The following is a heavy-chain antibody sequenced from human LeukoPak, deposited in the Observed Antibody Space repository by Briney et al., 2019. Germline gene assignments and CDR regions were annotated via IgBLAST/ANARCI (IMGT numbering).Heavy chain of an antibody. CDR3: ARTYCSRGSCYLDY. J-gene: IGHJ4*02. Sequence: GTSVKVSCKASGYTFTNYNIHWVRQAPGQGLEWMGIINPSGGSTNHAQKLQGRVTMTRDTSTSTVYMELSSLRSEDTAVYFCARTYCSRGSCYLDYWGQGTQVTVSS. V-gene: IGHV1-46*04. CDR1: GYTFTNYN. D-gene: IGHD2-15*01. CDR2: INPSGGST.